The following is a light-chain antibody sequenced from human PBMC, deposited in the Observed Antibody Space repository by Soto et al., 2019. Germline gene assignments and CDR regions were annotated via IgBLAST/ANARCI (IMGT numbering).Light chain of an antibody. J-gene: IGKJ1*01. CDR3: QQCSIYPWT. V-gene: IGKV1-5*03. CDR1: QSISSW. CDR2: KAY. Sequence: DIPMTQSPSTLSASVGDRVTITCRASQSISSWLAWYQQKPGKAPKLLIYKAYSLQSGVPSRFSVSGSETEFTLTISSLQPDEFAAYGCQQCSIYPWTFGQGTKVEIK.